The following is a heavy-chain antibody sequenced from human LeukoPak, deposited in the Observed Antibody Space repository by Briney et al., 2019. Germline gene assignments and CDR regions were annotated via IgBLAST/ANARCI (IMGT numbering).Heavy chain of an antibody. CDR2: INPNSGGT. V-gene: IGHV1-2*02. J-gene: IGHJ4*02. D-gene: IGHD5-12*01. CDR1: GYTLAELS. Sequence: ASVKVSCKVSGYTLAELSMHWVRQAPGQGLEWMGWINPNSGGTNYAQKFQGRVTMTRDTSISTAYMELSRLRSDDTAVYYCARGRASGYEHGYWGQGTLVTVSS. CDR3: ARGRASGYEHGY.